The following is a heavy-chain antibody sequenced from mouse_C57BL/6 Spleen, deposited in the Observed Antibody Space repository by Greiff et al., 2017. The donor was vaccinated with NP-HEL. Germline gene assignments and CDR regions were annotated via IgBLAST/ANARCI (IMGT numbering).Heavy chain of an antibody. Sequence: VQLVESGPGLVAPSQSLSITCTVSGFSLTSYGVHWVRQPPGKGLEWLVVIWRDGSTTYNSALKSRLSISKDNYKSQVYLKMNSLQTDDTARYYCARHGASTGTDYFDDGCQGTTRTVSS. CDR1: GFSLTSYG. CDR2: IWRDGST. D-gene: IGHD4-1*02. J-gene: IGHJ2*01. V-gene: IGHV2-6-1*01. CDR3: ARHGASTGTDYFDD.